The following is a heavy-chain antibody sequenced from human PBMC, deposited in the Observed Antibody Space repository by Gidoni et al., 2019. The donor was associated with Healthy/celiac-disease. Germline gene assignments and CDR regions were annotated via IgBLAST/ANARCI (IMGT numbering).Heavy chain of an antibody. CDR3: ARHSSAMVRGVIIKCGPIDY. Sequence: QLQLQESGPGLVKPSETLSLTCTVSGGSISSSSYYWGWIRQPPGKGLEWIGSIYYSGSTYYNPSLKSRVTISVDTSKNQFSLKLSSVTAADTAVYYCARHSSAMVRGVIIKCGPIDYWGQGTLVTVSS. CDR1: GGSISSSSYY. CDR2: IYYSGST. D-gene: IGHD3-10*01. V-gene: IGHV4-39*01. J-gene: IGHJ4*02.